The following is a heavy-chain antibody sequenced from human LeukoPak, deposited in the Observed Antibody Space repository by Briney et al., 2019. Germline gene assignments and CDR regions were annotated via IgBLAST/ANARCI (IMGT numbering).Heavy chain of an antibody. CDR2: ISSSSTTI. D-gene: IGHD6-6*01. V-gene: IGHV3-48*01. CDR1: GFTFSSHG. CDR3: ARDLQIAARQGSYFDY. J-gene: IGHJ4*02. Sequence: PGRSLRLSCAASGFTFSSHGMHWVRQAPGKGLEWVSYISSSSTTIYYADSVKGRFTISRANAKNSLYLQMNSLRAEDTAVYYCARDLQIAARQGSYFDYWGQGTLVTVSS.